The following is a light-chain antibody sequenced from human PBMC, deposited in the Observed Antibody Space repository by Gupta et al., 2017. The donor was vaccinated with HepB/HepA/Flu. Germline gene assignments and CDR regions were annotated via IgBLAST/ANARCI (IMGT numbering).Light chain of an antibody. CDR1: PSDVGAYDY. CDR3: SSDTTSGTRV. V-gene: IGLV2-14*03. Sequence: QSALTQPASVSGSPGQSITISCTGTPSDVGAYDYVSWYQQHPGKAPHLMIYDVNNRPSGVSNRFSGSKSGNTASLTISGLQDEDEADYYCSSDTTSGTRVFGGGTKLSVL. CDR2: DVN. J-gene: IGLJ3*02.